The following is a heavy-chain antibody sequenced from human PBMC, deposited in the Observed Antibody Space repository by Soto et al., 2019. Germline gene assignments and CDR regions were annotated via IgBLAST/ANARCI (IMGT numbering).Heavy chain of an antibody. CDR2: VSAYNGNT. CDR1: GYTFTAYT. V-gene: IGHV1-18*01. Sequence: GASVKVSCKTTGYTFTAYTISWVRQAPGQGLEWVGWVSAYNGNTNSAQKFQGRVTMTTDTSTSTAYMELRSLRSDDTAVYYCARDHGYSSDWYSMYWGQGTLVTVS. J-gene: IGHJ4*02. D-gene: IGHD6-19*01. CDR3: ARDHGYSSDWYSMY.